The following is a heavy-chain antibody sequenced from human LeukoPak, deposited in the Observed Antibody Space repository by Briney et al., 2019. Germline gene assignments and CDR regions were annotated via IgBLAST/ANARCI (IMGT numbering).Heavy chain of an antibody. Sequence: GGSLRLSCAASGFTFSSYDMHWVRQATGKGLEWVSAIGTAGDTYYPGSVKGRFTISRENAKNSLYLQMNSLRAGDTAMYYCARSIYCSSTSCPGDAFDIWGQGTMVTVSS. CDR3: ARSIYCSSTSCPGDAFDI. D-gene: IGHD2-2*01. V-gene: IGHV3-13*01. CDR2: IGTAGDT. J-gene: IGHJ3*02. CDR1: GFTFSSYD.